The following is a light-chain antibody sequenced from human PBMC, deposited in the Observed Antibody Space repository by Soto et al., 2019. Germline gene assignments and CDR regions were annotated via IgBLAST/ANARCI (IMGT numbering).Light chain of an antibody. CDR1: SSVVGGYSY. J-gene: IGLJ3*02. CDR3: SSYTNSDTWV. Sequence: QSVLTQPASVSGSPGQSITISCTGSSSVVGGYSYVSWYQQYPGKAPKLMIYEVINRPSGVSNRFSGSKSGNTASLTISGLQADDEADYYCSSYTNSDTWVFGGGTKLTVL. CDR2: EVI. V-gene: IGLV2-14*01.